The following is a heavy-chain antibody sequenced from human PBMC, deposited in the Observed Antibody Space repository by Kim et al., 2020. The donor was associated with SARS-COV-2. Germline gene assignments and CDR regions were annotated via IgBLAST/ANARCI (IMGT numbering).Heavy chain of an antibody. Sequence: GGSLRLSCAASGFSLGNYAMSWVRQAPGKGPEWLSSISAGGDIIHYADSVKGRFTISRDISKNTLYLQMNSLRAEDTAVFYCAKALRGLDMILDYWRQGT. D-gene: IGHD3-10*01. J-gene: IGHJ4*02. CDR2: ISAGGDII. CDR1: GFSLGNYA. CDR3: AKALRGLDMILDY. V-gene: IGHV3-23*01.